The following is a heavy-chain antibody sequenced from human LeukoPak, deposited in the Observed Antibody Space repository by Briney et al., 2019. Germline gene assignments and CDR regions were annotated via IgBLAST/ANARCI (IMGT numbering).Heavy chain of an antibody. Sequence: GESLKISCVGSGYSFSTYWIGWVRQVPGKGLEWMGIIYIGDSDTRYSPSFQGQVTISGDKSINTAFLQWSSLKASDTGMYYCVRLGNYDSGSYWDYWGQGTLVTVFS. CDR3: VRLGNYDSGSYWDY. V-gene: IGHV5-51*01. D-gene: IGHD3-22*01. CDR2: IYIGDSDT. CDR1: GYSFSTYW. J-gene: IGHJ4*02.